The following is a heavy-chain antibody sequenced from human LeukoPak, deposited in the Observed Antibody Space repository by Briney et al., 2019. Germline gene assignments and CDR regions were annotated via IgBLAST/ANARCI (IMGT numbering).Heavy chain of an antibody. CDR3: AKGPYFPDV. D-gene: IGHD2-21*01. Sequence: ETLSLTCTVSGGSISRYYWSWIRQPPGKGLEWIGEIHDSGSTSYNHSLKSRVTISVDTSKNQFSLKLSSVTAADTAVYYCAKGPYFPDVWGKGTTVTVSS. V-gene: IGHV4-59*01. CDR1: GGSISRYY. J-gene: IGHJ6*04. CDR2: IHDSGST.